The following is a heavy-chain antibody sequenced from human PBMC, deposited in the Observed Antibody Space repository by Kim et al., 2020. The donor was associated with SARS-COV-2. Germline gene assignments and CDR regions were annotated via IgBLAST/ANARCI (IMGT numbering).Heavy chain of an antibody. J-gene: IGHJ3*02. D-gene: IGHD2-15*01. CDR2: ISGSGGST. CDR3: AKAVGSLNYCSGGSCYYTPLPDAFDI. CDR1: GFTFSSYA. Sequence: GGSLRLSCAASGFTFSSYAMSWVRQAPGKGLEWVSAISGSGGSTYYADSVKGRFTISRDNSKNTLYLQMNSLRAEDTAVYYCAKAVGSLNYCSGGSCYYTPLPDAFDIWGQGTMVTVSS. V-gene: IGHV3-23*01.